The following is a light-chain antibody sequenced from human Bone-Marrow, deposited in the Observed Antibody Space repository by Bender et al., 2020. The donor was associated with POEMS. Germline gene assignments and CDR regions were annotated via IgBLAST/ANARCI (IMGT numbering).Light chain of an antibody. CDR1: KLGEEY. CDR2: QDT. J-gene: IGLJ2*01. V-gene: IGLV3-1*01. CDR3: QSWGRNTAV. Sequence: SYELTQPPSVSVSQGQTATITCSGEKLGEEYACWYQQKPGQSPVVVIYQDTKRPSGIPERFSGSTSGNTASLTISGTQTMDEADYYCQSWGRNTAVFGGGTKLTVL.